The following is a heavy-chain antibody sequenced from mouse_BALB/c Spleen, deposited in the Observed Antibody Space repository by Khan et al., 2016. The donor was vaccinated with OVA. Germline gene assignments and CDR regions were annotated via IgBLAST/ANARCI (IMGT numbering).Heavy chain of an antibody. CDR2: ISTGGHYT. CDR3: ARSLVDYYAMDY. V-gene: IGHV5-9-3*01. J-gene: IGHJ4*01. Sequence: DVQLLETGGGLVKPGGSLKLSCSASGFTFSSFAMSWVRQTPEKRLEWVATISTGGHYTFYPDSVKGRFTISRDNARNTLYLQMSSLRSEDTAMYYCARSLVDYYAMDYWGQGTSVTVSS. CDR1: GFTFSSFA. D-gene: IGHD2-2*01.